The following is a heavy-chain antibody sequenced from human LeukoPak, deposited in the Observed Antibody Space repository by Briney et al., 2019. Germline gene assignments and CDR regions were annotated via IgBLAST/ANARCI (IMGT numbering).Heavy chain of an antibody. CDR3: AKVRPVVSDYYDSSGYYSGFDY. CDR2: ISGSGGST. Sequence: GGSLRLSCAASGFTFSSYAMSWVRQAPGKGLEWVSAISGSGGSTYYADSVKGRFTISRDNSKNTLYLQMNSLRAEDAAVYYCAKVRPVVSDYYDSSGYYSGFDYWGQGTLVTVSS. D-gene: IGHD3-22*01. CDR1: GFTFSSYA. V-gene: IGHV3-23*01. J-gene: IGHJ4*02.